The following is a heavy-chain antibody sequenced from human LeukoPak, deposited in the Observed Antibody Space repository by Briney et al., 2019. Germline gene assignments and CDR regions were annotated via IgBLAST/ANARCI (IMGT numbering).Heavy chain of an antibody. Sequence: VASVKVSCKASGYTFTRYGISWVRQAPGQGLEWMGWISAYNGKTNYAQKLQGRVTMTTDTSTSTAYMELRSLRSDDTAMYYCARIDCSGGRCYAKINWYFDLWGRGTLVTVSS. CDR1: GYTFTRYG. J-gene: IGHJ2*01. D-gene: IGHD2-15*01. CDR2: ISAYNGKT. CDR3: ARIDCSGGRCYAKINWYFDL. V-gene: IGHV1-18*01.